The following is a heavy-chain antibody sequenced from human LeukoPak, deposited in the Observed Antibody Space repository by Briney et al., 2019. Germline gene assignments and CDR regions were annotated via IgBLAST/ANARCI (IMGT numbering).Heavy chain of an antibody. V-gene: IGHV4-59*01. CDR1: GGSISGYY. Sequence: PSETLSLTCTVSGGSISGYYWSWIRQPPGKGLEWIGYIYYSGSTNYNPSLKSRVTISVDTSKNQFSLKLSSVTAADTAVYYCARAPGGYSGYDSFDYYFDYWGQGTLVTVSS. CDR3: ARAPGGYSGYDSFDYYFDY. J-gene: IGHJ4*02. CDR2: IYYSGST. D-gene: IGHD5-12*01.